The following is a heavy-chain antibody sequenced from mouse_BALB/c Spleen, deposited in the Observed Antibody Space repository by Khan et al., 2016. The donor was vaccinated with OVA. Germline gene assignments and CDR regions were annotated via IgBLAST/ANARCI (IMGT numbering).Heavy chain of an antibody. D-gene: IGHD1-2*01. Sequence: QIQLVQSGPGLVAPSQSLSITCTVSGFSLTSYGVNWVRQPPGKGLEWLGVIWGDGSTNYHSTLMSRLSIIKDNSQGQVFLKLSSLQTDDTSTYYCAKCGTANYYAMDYWGQGTSVTVSS. CDR2: IWGDGST. CDR3: AKCGTANYYAMDY. CDR1: GFSLTSYG. J-gene: IGHJ4*01. V-gene: IGHV2-3*01.